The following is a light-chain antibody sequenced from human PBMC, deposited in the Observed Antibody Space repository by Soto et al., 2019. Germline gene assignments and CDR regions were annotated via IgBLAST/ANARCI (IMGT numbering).Light chain of an antibody. CDR1: SANIGTNY. Sequence: QSVLTQPPSVSAAPGQKVTISCSGNSANIGTNYVSWYHQFPGTAPKLVIYDNVRRPSEIPDRFSGSKSGTSATLDITGLQTGDEADYYCGAWDDNLYGVLFGGGTKVTVL. J-gene: IGLJ2*01. V-gene: IGLV1-51*01. CDR2: DNV. CDR3: GAWDDNLYGVL.